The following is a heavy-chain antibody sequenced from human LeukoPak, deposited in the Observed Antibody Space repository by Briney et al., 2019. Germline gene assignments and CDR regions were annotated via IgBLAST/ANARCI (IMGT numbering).Heavy chain of an antibody. CDR1: GFTFDDYA. J-gene: IGHJ4*02. V-gene: IGHV3-9*01. CDR3: AKGLEWLPDGIDY. D-gene: IGHD6-19*01. CDR2: ISWNSGSI. Sequence: GGSLRLSCAASGFTFDDYAMHWVRQAPGKGLEWVPGISWNSGSIGYADSVKGRFTISRDNAKNSLYLQMNSLRAEDTALYHCAKGLEWLPDGIDYWGQGTLVTVSS.